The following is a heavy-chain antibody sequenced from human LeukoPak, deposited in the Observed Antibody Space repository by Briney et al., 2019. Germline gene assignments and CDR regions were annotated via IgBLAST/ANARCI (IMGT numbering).Heavy chain of an antibody. J-gene: IGHJ4*02. Sequence: LGGSLRLSCAASGFTFSTFAMIWVRQPPGKGLEWVSSIFPSGGEIHYADSVRGRFTIYRDNSKSILSLQMNSLRAEDTAIYYCASYRQVLLPFESWGQGTLVTVSS. V-gene: IGHV3-23*01. D-gene: IGHD5-18*01. CDR2: IFPSGGEI. CDR3: ASYRQVLLPFES. CDR1: GFTFSTFA.